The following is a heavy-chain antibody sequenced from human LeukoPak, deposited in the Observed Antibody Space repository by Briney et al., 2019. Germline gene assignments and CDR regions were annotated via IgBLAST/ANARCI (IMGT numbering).Heavy chain of an antibody. J-gene: IGHJ6*03. D-gene: IGHD3-10*01. V-gene: IGHV3-48*03. CDR3: ARESYYGSGNMDV. CDR2: ISSSGSTR. CDR1: GFTFSSYE. Sequence: GGSLRLSCAASGFTFSSYEINWVRQAPGRGLEWVSYISSSGSTRYYADSVKGRFTISRDNAKNSLYLQMNSLRAEDTAVYYCARESYYGSGNMDVWGKGTTVSVSS.